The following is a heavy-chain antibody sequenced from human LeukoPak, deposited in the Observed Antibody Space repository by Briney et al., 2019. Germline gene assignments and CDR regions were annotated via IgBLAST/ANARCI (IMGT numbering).Heavy chain of an antibody. CDR1: GGSISSGGYY. CDR2: INHSGST. Sequence: SQTLSLTCAVSGGSISSGGYYWSWIRQPPGEGLEWIGEINHSGSTNYNPSLKSRVTISVDTSKNQFSLKLSSVTAADTAVYYCARGRYDFWSGRGWFDPWGQGTLVTVSS. J-gene: IGHJ5*02. D-gene: IGHD3-3*01. V-gene: IGHV4-30-2*01. CDR3: ARGRYDFWSGRGWFDP.